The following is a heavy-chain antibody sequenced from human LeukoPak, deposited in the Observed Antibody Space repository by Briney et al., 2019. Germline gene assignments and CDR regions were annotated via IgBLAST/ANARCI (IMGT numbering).Heavy chain of an antibody. CDR3: AADRGGDCSSTSCYGRGYYYYYGMDV. CDR2: INPSGGST. V-gene: IGHV1-46*01. J-gene: IGHJ6*02. Sequence: ASVKVSCKASGYTFTSYYMHWVRQAPGQGLEWMGIINPSGGSTSYAQKFQGRVTMTRDMSTSTAYMELSSLRSEDTAVYYCAADRGGDCSSTSCYGRGYYYYYGMDVWGQGTTVTVSS. D-gene: IGHD2-2*01. CDR1: GYTFTSYY.